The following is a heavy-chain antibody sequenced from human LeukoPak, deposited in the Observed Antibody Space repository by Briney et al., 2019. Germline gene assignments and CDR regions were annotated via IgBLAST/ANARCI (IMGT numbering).Heavy chain of an antibody. J-gene: IGHJ5*02. V-gene: IGHV1-18*01. D-gene: IGHD2-2*01. Sequence: ASVKVSCKASGYTFTSYGISWVRQAPGQGLEWMGWISAYNGNTNYAQKLQGRVTMTTDTSTSTAYMELRSLRSDDTAVYYCARWPRYCSSTSCPRAWFDPWGQGTLVTVSS. CDR3: ARWPRYCSSTSCPRAWFDP. CDR2: ISAYNGNT. CDR1: GYTFTSYG.